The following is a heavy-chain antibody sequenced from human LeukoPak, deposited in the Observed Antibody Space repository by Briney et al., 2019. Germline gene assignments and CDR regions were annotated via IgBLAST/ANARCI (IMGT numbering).Heavy chain of an antibody. CDR3: ARDDIVVVPAARPNWFDP. J-gene: IGHJ5*02. V-gene: IGHV1-18*01. Sequence: GASVKVSCKASGYTFTSYGISWVRQAPGQGLEWVGWISAYNGNTNYAQKLQGRVTMTTDTSTSTAYMELRSLRSDDTAVYYCARDDIVVVPAARPNWFDPWGQGTLVTVSS. CDR2: ISAYNGNT. D-gene: IGHD2-2*01. CDR1: GYTFTSYG.